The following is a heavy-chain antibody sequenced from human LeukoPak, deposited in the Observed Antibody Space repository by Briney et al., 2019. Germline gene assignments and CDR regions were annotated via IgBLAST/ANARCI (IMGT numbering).Heavy chain of an antibody. Sequence: ASVEVSCKVSGYTLTELSIHWVRQAPGKGLEWMGGFDLEDGETIYAQKFQGRVTMTEDTSSDTAYMELSSLRSEDTAVYYCATVVRYYYDSNGSDWYFDLWGRGTLVTVSS. V-gene: IGHV1-24*01. CDR2: FDLEDGET. D-gene: IGHD3-22*01. CDR1: GYTLTELS. CDR3: ATVVRYYYDSNGSDWYFDL. J-gene: IGHJ2*01.